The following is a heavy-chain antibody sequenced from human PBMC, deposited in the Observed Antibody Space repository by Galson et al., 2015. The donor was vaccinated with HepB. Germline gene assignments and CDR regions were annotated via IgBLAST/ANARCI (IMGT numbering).Heavy chain of an antibody. Sequence: SLRLSCAASGFTFSTYSMNWVRQAPGKGLEWVSSISSSSSYIYYADSVKGRFTISRDNAKNSLYLQMNSLRAEDTAVYHCARDLRRPRDTWIQLWVLYGVDVWGQGTTVTVSS. D-gene: IGHD5-18*01. CDR2: ISSSSSYI. V-gene: IGHV3-21*01. CDR1: GFTFSTYS. CDR3: ARDLRRPRDTWIQLWVLYGVDV. J-gene: IGHJ6*02.